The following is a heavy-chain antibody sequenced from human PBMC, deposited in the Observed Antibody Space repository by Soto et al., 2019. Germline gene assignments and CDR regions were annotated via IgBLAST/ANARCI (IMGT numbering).Heavy chain of an antibody. CDR1: GGPISSSY. V-gene: IGHV4-59*08. Sequence: TLSLTCTVSGGPISSSYWSWIRQPPGKRLEWIGYIHYSGTTTYNRSLESRVTISVDTSKSQFSLRLSSVTAADTAVYFCARHYAASGSSIDYWGQGTLVTVSS. CDR2: IHYSGTT. J-gene: IGHJ4*02. D-gene: IGHD3-10*01. CDR3: ARHYAASGSSIDY.